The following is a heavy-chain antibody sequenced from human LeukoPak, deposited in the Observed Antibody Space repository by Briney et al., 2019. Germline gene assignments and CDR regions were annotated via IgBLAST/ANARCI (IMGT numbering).Heavy chain of an antibody. CDR2: ISGSGGST. J-gene: IGHJ4*02. D-gene: IGHD3-3*01. Sequence: GGSLRLSCAASGFTFSSYAMSWVRQAPGKGLEWVSAISGSGGSTYYADSVKGRFTISRDSAKNSLYLQMNSLRAEDTAVYYCAREPDGDFWSGYYDYWGQGTLVTVSS. CDR3: AREPDGDFWSGYYDY. CDR1: GFTFSSYA. V-gene: IGHV3-23*01.